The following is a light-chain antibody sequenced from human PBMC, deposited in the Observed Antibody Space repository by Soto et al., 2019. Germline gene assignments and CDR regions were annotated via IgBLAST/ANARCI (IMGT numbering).Light chain of an antibody. CDR1: QSICNL. CDR2: KAS. Sequence: DIQMTQSPSPLSASVGDRVTISCRASQSICNLLAWYQQKPGKAPKLLIYKASTLESGVPSRFSGSGSGTEFTLTISGLQPDDFATYYCQQYNSSFGQGTKVEIK. V-gene: IGKV1-5*03. CDR3: QQYNSS. J-gene: IGKJ2*01.